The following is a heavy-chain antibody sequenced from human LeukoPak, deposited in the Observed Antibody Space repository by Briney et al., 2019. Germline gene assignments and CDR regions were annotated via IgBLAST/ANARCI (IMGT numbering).Heavy chain of an antibody. D-gene: IGHD4-17*01. Sequence: SETLSLTCTISGGSISSGGYYWSWVRQHPGRGGEWIGYIYYSGSTYYNPSLKGRVTISVDTSKNQFSLKLSSVTAADTAVYYCAREATVTPGWFDPWGQGTLVTVSS. CDR3: AREATVTPGWFDP. J-gene: IGHJ5*02. CDR2: IYYSGST. CDR1: GGSISSGGYY. V-gene: IGHV4-31*03.